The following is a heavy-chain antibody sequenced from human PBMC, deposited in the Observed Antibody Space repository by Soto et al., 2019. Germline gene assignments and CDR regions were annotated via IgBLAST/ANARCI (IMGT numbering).Heavy chain of an antibody. V-gene: IGHV4-30-2*01. CDR3: ARGGGVTTTGDDY. J-gene: IGHJ4*02. CDR2: IYHSGST. Sequence: QLQLQESGSGLVKPSQTLSLTCAVSGGSINTATHSWSWIRQPPGKGLEWIGYIYHSGSTYYNPSVKSRVTITKDKSNHPFSLGLSSVTAADTAVYYCARGGGVTTTGDDYWGQGILVTVSS. CDR1: GGSINTATHS. D-gene: IGHD4-4*01.